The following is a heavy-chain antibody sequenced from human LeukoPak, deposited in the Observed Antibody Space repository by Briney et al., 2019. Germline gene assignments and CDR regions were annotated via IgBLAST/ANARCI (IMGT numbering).Heavy chain of an antibody. Sequence: GVSLRLSCAASGFTFSSYEMNWVRQAPGKGLEWVSYISGSGSTIYYADSVKGRCTPSRETTKNSQMNCMRAEGKAVSCWSDLGISMIGGVCGKRATVTMSS. J-gene: IGHJ6*01. CDR1: GFTFSSYE. D-gene: IGHD3-10*02. CDR3: SDLGISMIGGV. CDR2: ISGSGSTI. V-gene: IGHV3-48*03.